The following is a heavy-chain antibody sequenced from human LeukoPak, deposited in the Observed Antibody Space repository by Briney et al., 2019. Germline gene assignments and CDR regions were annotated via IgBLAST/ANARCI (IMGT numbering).Heavy chain of an antibody. CDR2: IYSSGST. Sequence: PSETLSLTCTVSGDSISSGSYYWSWIRQPAGKGLEWIGRIYSSGSTNQNPSLKSRVTISRDTSKNQFSLKLSSVTAADTAVYYCASRRYSSSWGKFDYWGQGTLVTVSS. J-gene: IGHJ4*02. CDR3: ASRRYSSSWGKFDY. V-gene: IGHV4-61*02. D-gene: IGHD6-13*01. CDR1: GDSISSGSYY.